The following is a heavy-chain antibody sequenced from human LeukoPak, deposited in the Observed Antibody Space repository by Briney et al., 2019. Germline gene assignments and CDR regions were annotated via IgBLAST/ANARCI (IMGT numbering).Heavy chain of an antibody. CDR3: ARAGYDFWSGPYGMDV. CDR2: IYYSGST. V-gene: IGHV4-59*01. Sequence: SETLSLTCTVSGGSISSYYWSWIRQPPGKGLEWIGYIYYSGSTNYNPSLKSRVTISVDTSKNQFPLKLSSVTAADTAVYYCARAGYDFWSGPYGMDVWGQGTTVTVSS. D-gene: IGHD3-3*01. CDR1: GGSISSYY. J-gene: IGHJ6*02.